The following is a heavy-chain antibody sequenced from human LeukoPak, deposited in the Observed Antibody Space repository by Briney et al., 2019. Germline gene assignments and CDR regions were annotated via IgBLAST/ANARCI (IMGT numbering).Heavy chain of an antibody. Sequence: PGGSLRLSCAASGFTFSSYAMSWVRQAPGKGLEWVSAISGSGDSTDYADSVKGRITISRDNSRNTLYLQMNSLRVEDTAVYYCAKSIGSSGWYPFDYWGQGTLVTVSS. J-gene: IGHJ4*02. V-gene: IGHV3-23*01. CDR3: AKSIGSSGWYPFDY. D-gene: IGHD6-19*01. CDR1: GFTFSSYA. CDR2: ISGSGDST.